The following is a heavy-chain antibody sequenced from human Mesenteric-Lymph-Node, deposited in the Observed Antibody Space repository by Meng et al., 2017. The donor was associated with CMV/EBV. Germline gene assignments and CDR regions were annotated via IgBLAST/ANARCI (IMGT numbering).Heavy chain of an antibody. J-gene: IGHJ4*02. CDR1: GFTVSSKP. CDR2: IYSGGST. Sequence: LSLTCAASGFTVSSKPMTWVRQAPGKGLEWVSVIYSGGSTYYTDSVKGRFTISRDNSKNTVYLQMNSLKTDDTAVYYCATDWIRWGQGTLVTVSS. D-gene: IGHD5-18*01. V-gene: IGHV3-66*02. CDR3: ATDWIR.